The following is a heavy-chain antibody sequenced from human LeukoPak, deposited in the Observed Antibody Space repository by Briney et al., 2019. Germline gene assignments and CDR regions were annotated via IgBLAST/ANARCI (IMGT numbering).Heavy chain of an antibody. J-gene: IGHJ5*02. CDR2: VKTKASGWTA. Sequence: PGGALRLSCTASGFTFADHLMSWVRQAPGKGLEWVGFVKTKASGWTAEYAASVTGRFTISRDDSKSIAYLQMNSLKNEDTAFYYCTGGWFGESWGQGTPVTVSS. D-gene: IGHD3-10*01. V-gene: IGHV3-49*04. CDR1: GFTFADHL. CDR3: TGGWFGES.